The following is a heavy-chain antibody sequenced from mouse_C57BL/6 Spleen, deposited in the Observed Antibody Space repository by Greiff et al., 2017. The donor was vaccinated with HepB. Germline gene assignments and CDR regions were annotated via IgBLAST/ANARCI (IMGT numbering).Heavy chain of an antibody. J-gene: IGHJ2*01. D-gene: IGHD3-1*01. CDR3: ARSGPRYFDY. Sequence: QVQLKEYGPELVKPGASVKLSCKASGYTFTSYDINWVKQRPGQGLEWIGWIYPRDGSTKYNEKFKGKATLTVDTSSSTANMELHSLTSEDSAVYFCARSGPRYFDYWGQGTTLTVSS. V-gene: IGHV1-85*01. CDR1: GYTFTSYD. CDR2: IYPRDGST.